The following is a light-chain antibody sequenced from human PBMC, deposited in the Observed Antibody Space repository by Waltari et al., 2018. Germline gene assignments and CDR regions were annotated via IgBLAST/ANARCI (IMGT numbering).Light chain of an antibody. CDR2: YNS. V-gene: IGLV3-21*04. J-gene: IGLJ7*01. CDR1: DIGSKA. Sequence: SSVLTQPPSVSVAPGETATISCGGNDIGSKAVHGSQQKPGQAPVTVISYNSDRPSGIPERFSGSNSGNTATLTINRVEAGDEADYYCQVWDSSTDHVVFGGGTQLAVL. CDR3: QVWDSSTDHVV.